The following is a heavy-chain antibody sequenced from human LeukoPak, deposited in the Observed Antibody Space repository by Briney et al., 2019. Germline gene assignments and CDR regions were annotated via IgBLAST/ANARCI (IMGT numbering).Heavy chain of an antibody. CDR2: INHSGST. CDR1: GGSFSGYY. V-gene: IGHV4-34*01. Sequence: PSETLSLTCAVYGGSFSGYYWSWIRQPPAKGLEWIGEINHSGSTNYNSYLKSRVNISVDTSKNQLSVELSSVNAAEKAVYYCARGRAEGDYVWLAYYYYYGMDVWGQGTTVTVSS. D-gene: IGHD3-16*01. CDR3: ARGRAEGDYVWLAYYYYYGMDV. J-gene: IGHJ6*02.